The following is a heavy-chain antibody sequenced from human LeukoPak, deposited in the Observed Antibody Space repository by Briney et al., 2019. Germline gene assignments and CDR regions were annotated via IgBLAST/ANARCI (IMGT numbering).Heavy chain of an antibody. Sequence: GRSLRLSCAASGFTISSYAMHWVRQAPGKGLEWVAVISYDGSNKYYADSVKGRFTISRDNSKNTLYLQMNSLRAEDTAVYYCASSSGWYSRAFDIWGQGTMVTVSS. CDR3: ASSSGWYSRAFDI. D-gene: IGHD6-19*01. J-gene: IGHJ3*02. CDR2: ISYDGSNK. CDR1: GFTISSYA. V-gene: IGHV3-30-3*01.